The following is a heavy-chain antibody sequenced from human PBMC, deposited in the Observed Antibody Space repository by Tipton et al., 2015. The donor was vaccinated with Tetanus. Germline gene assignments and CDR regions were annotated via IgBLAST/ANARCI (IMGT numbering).Heavy chain of an antibody. CDR3: ARVDYLYNGAVY. Sequence: GSLRLSCAASGFTFTNYDMTWVRQAPGEGLEWVANIKPDGSEESYVGSVRGRFTVSRNRAKNSVFLQMDSLRVEDTAVYYCARVDYLYNGAVYWGQGTLVTVSS. V-gene: IGHV3-7*01. J-gene: IGHJ4*02. CDR2: IKPDGSEE. CDR1: GFTFTNYD. D-gene: IGHD5-24*01.